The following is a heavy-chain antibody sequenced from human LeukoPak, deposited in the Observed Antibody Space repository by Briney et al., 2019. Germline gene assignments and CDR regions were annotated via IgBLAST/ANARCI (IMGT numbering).Heavy chain of an antibody. Sequence: PGGSLRLSCVASGFSFSDYYMSWIRQAPGKGLEWVSSISSSSSYIYYADSVKGRFTISRDNAKNSLYLQMDSLRAEDTAVYYCARVDFWSGYFHFDYWGQGTLVTVSS. CDR1: GFSFSDYY. V-gene: IGHV3-11*06. D-gene: IGHD3-3*01. CDR2: ISSSSSYI. J-gene: IGHJ4*02. CDR3: ARVDFWSGYFHFDY.